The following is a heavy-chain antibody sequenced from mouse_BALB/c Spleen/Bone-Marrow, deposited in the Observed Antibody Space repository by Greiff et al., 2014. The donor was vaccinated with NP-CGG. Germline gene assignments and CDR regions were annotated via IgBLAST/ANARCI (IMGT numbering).Heavy chain of an antibody. V-gene: IGHV2-9*02. CDR1: GFSLTSYG. CDR3: ARVDLWYFDV. J-gene: IGHJ1*01. CDR2: IWAGGST. Sequence: VQLVESGPGLVAPSQSLSITCTVSGFSLTSYGVHWVRQPPGKGLEWLGVIWAGGSTNYNSALMFRLGISKDNSKSQVFLKMNRLQTDDTAMYDCARVDLWYFDVWGAGTTVTVSS.